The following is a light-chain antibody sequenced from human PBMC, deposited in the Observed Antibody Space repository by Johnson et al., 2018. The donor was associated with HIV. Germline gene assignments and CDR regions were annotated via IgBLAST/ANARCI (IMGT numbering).Light chain of an antibody. V-gene: IGLV1-51*01. Sequence: QSVLTQPPSVSAAPGQKVTISCSGSSSNIGNNYVSWFQQLPGTAPKLLIYDNNKRPSGTPDLFYGSKSGTSATLGITGLLTGDEADYYCGTWDNSLSVYVFATGTKVTVL. CDR2: DNN. CDR3: GTWDNSLSVYV. CDR1: SSNIGNNY. J-gene: IGLJ1*01.